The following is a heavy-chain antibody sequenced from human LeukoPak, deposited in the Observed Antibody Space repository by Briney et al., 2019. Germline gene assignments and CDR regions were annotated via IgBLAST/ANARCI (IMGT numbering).Heavy chain of an antibody. D-gene: IGHD3-3*01. V-gene: IGHV1-46*01. CDR2: INPSGGST. J-gene: IGHJ6*03. Sequence: ASVKVSCKASGYTFTSYYMHWVRQAPGQGLEWMGIINPSGGSTSYAQKFQGRVTMTRDMSTSTVYMELSSLRSEDTAVYYCARAPITIGDYMDVWGKGTTVTVS. CDR1: GYTFTSYY. CDR3: ARAPITIGDYMDV.